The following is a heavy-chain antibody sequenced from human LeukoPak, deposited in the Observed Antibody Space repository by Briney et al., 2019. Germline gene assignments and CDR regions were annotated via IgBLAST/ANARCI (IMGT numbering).Heavy chain of an antibody. V-gene: IGHV4-4*07. CDR3: ARLGDHCGGGSCPTST. J-gene: IGHJ5*02. D-gene: IGHD2-15*01. CDR2: IYTSGST. Sequence: SETLSLTCTVSGGSISSYYWSWIRQPAGKGLEWIGRIYTSGSTNYNPSLKSRVTMSVDTSKNQFSLKLSSVTAADTAVYYCARLGDHCGGGSCPTSTWGQGTLVTVSS. CDR1: GGSISSYY.